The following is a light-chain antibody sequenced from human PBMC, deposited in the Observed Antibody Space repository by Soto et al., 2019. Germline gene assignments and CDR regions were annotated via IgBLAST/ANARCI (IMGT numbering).Light chain of an antibody. CDR2: DVS. CDR3: CSYAGNYYV. Sequence: QSALTQPRSVSGSPGQSVTISCTGTSSDVGDYNYVSWYQQHPGKAPKLMIYDVSKRPSGVPDRFSGSKSGNTASLTISGLQAEDEADYYCCSYAGNYYVFGTGTKLTVI. CDR1: SSDVGDYNY. V-gene: IGLV2-11*01. J-gene: IGLJ1*01.